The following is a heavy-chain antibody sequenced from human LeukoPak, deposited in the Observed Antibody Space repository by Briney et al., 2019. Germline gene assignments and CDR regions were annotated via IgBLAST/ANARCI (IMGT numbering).Heavy chain of an antibody. Sequence: SETLSLTCTVSGGPIYSYYWSWIRQTAGKGLEWIGRLYPGVSPNYNPPLKSRVTMSVDTSKKQFALKLNTVTAADTAVYYCARLRFYDSTGYSPGHYMDVWGKGTTVTVSS. CDR2: LYPGVSP. D-gene: IGHD3-22*01. J-gene: IGHJ6*03. CDR1: GGPIYSYY. V-gene: IGHV4-4*07. CDR3: ARLRFYDSTGYSPGHYMDV.